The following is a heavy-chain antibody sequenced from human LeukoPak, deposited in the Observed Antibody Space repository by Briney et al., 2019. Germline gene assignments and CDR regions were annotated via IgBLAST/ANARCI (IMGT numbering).Heavy chain of an antibody. Sequence: GASVKVSCKPSGYTFTRYYMHWVRQAPGQGLEWMGWINPNSGGTNYAKKFQGRVTMTRDTSISTAYMELSRLRSDDTAVYYCARTHYDSSGYYSVQLFDYWGQGTLVTVSS. CDR3: ARTHYDSSGYYSVQLFDY. V-gene: IGHV1-2*02. CDR1: GYTFTRYY. D-gene: IGHD3-22*01. J-gene: IGHJ4*02. CDR2: INPNSGGT.